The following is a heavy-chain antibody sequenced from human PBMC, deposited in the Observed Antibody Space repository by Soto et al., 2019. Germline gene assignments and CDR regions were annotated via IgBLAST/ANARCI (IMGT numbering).Heavy chain of an antibody. J-gene: IGHJ4*02. CDR3: AAPTSIAIGVRD. V-gene: IGHV1-18*01. CDR2: SSALNGFT. CDR1: GFTFTNYG. D-gene: IGHD6-6*01. Sequence: QLQLVQSGSEVKKPGASVKVSCKTSGFTFTNYGFTWVRQAPGKGLEWMGWSSALNGFTNYAQDFQGRVTLTTDSSTNATYVERGGLRSDDTAFFCCAAPTSIAIGVRDGGEGTQVSVAS.